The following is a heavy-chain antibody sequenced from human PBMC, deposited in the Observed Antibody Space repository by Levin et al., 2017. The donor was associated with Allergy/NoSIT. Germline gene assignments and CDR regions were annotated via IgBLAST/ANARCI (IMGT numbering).Heavy chain of an antibody. CDR2: ISGSGDRT. J-gene: IGHJ4*02. CDR3: AKDDTPETANTAFDK. Sequence: PGGSLRLSCVASGFRFSTYAMSWVRQAPGKGLEWVSVISGSGDRTDYADSVKGRVIISRDNSKNTLYLEMNSLRVEDTAIYYCAKDDTPETANTAFDKWGQGTLVTVSS. V-gene: IGHV3-23*01. CDR1: GFRFSTYA. D-gene: IGHD2-21*02.